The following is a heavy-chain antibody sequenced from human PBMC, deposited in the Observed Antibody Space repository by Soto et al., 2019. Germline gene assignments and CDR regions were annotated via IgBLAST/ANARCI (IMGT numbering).Heavy chain of an antibody. Sequence: GASVKVSCKASGGTFSSYSISWVRQAPGQGLEWMGGIIPIFGTANYAQKFQGRATITADESTSTAYMELSSLRSEDTAVYYCARGPTVTTDYYYYGMDVWGQGTTVTVSS. V-gene: IGHV1-69*13. CDR3: ARGPTVTTDYYYYGMDV. CDR2: IIPIFGTA. J-gene: IGHJ6*02. D-gene: IGHD4-17*01. CDR1: GGTFSSYS.